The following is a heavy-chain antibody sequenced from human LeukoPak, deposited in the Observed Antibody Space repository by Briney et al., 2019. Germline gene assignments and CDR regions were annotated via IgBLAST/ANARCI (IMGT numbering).Heavy chain of an antibody. D-gene: IGHD3-22*01. Sequence: GGSLRLSCAASGFTVSSNYMSWVRQAPGKGLEWVSVIYSGGSTYYADSVKGRFTISRDNSKNTLYLQMNSLRAEDTAVYYCARYREGSSYDSSGYFYGMDVWGQGTTVTVSS. CDR1: GFTVSSNY. V-gene: IGHV3-53*01. J-gene: IGHJ6*02. CDR3: ARYREGSSYDSSGYFYGMDV. CDR2: IYSGGST.